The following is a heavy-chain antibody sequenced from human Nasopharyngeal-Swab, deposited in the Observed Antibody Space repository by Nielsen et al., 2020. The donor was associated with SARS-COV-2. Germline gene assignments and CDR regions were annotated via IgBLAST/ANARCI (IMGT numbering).Heavy chain of an antibody. Sequence: SVKASCKASGGTFSSYAISWARQAPGQGLEWMGGIIPTSGTPNYAQKFQGRATITADESTSTAYMELSSLRSEDTAVYYCARQDVVVPAAKSKKYYMDVWGKGTTVTVSS. J-gene: IGHJ6*03. D-gene: IGHD2-2*01. V-gene: IGHV1-69*13. CDR3: ARQDVVVPAAKSKKYYMDV. CDR1: GGTFSSYA. CDR2: IIPTSGTP.